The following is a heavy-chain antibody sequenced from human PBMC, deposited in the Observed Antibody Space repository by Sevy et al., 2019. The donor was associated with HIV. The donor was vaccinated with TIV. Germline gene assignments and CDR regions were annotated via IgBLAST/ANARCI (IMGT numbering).Heavy chain of an antibody. CDR3: AKDGGYRSPSLAN. D-gene: IGHD2-15*01. CDR2: ISGSGGST. J-gene: IGHJ4*02. CDR1: GFTFISYA. Sequence: GGSLRLSCAASGFTFISYAMTWVRQAPGKGLEWVSLISGSGGSTFYADSVKGRFTISRDNSKNTLYLQMNSLRADDTAVYYCAKDGGYRSPSLANWGQGTLVTVSS. V-gene: IGHV3-23*01.